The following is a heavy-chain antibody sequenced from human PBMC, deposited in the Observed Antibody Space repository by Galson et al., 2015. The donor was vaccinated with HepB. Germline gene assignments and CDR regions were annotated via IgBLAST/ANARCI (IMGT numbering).Heavy chain of an antibody. CDR1: GFTSSSYG. V-gene: IGHV3-30*02. Sequence: SLRLSCAASGFTSSSYGMHWVRQAPGKGLEWVAFIRYDGSNKYYADSVKGRFTISRDNSKNTLYLQMNSLRAEDTAVYYCAKDRGEPYFDYWGQGTLVTVSS. D-gene: IGHD1-26*01. J-gene: IGHJ4*02. CDR2: IRYDGSNK. CDR3: AKDRGEPYFDY.